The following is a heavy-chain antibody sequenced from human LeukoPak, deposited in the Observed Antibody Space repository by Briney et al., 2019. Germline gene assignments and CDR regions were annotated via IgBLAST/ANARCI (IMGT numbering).Heavy chain of an antibody. CDR2: IYYSGST. Sequence: PSETLSLTCTVSGGSISSYYWSWIRQPPGKGLEWIGYIYYSGSTNYNPSLKSRVTISVDTSENQFSLKLSSVTAADTAVYYCARGSFYGSGAYNWFDPWGQGTLVTVSS. CDR1: GGSISSYY. CDR3: ARGSFYGSGAYNWFDP. D-gene: IGHD3-10*01. J-gene: IGHJ5*02. V-gene: IGHV4-59*01.